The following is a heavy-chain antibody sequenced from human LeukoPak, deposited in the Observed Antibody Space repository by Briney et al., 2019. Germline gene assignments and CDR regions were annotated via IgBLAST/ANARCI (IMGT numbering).Heavy chain of an antibody. CDR3: ARFPTVVAANNWFDP. V-gene: IGHV4-59*01. Sequence: SETLSLTCTVSGGSISSYYWSWIRQPPGKGLEWIGYLYYSGSTNYDPSLKSRVTISVDTSKNQFSLKLSSVTAADTAVYYCARFPTVVAANNWFDPWGQGTLVTVSS. J-gene: IGHJ5*02. CDR1: GGSISSYY. D-gene: IGHD2-15*01. CDR2: LYYSGST.